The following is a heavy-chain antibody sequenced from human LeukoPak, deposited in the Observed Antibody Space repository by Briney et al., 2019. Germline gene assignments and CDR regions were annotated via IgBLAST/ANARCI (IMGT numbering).Heavy chain of an antibody. CDR3: AKDLGFPKASDT. J-gene: IGHJ3*02. CDR1: GFTFSSYA. V-gene: IGHV3-23*01. D-gene: IGHD1-26*01. Sequence: GGSLRLSCAASGFTFSSYAMSWVRQAPGKGLEWVSAISGSGGSTYYADSVKGRFTISRDNSKNTLYLQMNSLRAEDTAVYCCAKDLGFPKASDTWGQGTMVTVSS. CDR2: ISGSGGST.